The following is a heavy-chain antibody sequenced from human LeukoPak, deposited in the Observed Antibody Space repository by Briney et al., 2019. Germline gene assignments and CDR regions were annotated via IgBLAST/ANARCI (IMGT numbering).Heavy chain of an antibody. CDR1: GYTFTGYY. J-gene: IGHJ4*02. CDR3: AVIAAAGPYSTAAKRRDFDY. CDR2: INPNSGGT. D-gene: IGHD6-13*01. Sequence: ASVKVSCKASGYTFTGYYMHWVRRAPGQGLEWMGRINPNSGGTNYAQKFQGRVTMTRDTSISTAYMELSRLKSDDTAVYYCAVIAAAGPYSTAAKRRDFDYWGQGTLVTVSS. V-gene: IGHV1-2*06.